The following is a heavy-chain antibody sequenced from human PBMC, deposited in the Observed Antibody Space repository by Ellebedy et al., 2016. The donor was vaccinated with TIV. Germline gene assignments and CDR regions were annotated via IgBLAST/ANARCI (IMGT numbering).Heavy chain of an antibody. Sequence: GESLKISCAASGLPVHINYMTWVRQAPGKGLEWLSIIFGDGSTFYADSVKGRFTISSNNSKNTLYLQVNSLRAEDTAVYYCARVAASPSGAMDVWGQGTTVTVSS. J-gene: IGHJ6*02. CDR3: ARVAASPSGAMDV. D-gene: IGHD6-6*01. CDR2: IFGDGST. CDR1: GLPVHINY. V-gene: IGHV3-53*01.